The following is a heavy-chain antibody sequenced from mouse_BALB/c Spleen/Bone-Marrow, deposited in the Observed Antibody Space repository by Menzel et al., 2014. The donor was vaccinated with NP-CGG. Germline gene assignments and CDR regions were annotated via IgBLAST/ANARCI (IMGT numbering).Heavy chain of an antibody. CDR3: ARVYGWYFDV. CDR1: GFTFSSYG. Sequence: EVNVVESEGGLVQPGGSLKLSCVASGFTFSSYGMSWVRQTPDKRLELVATINNNGGSTYYPDSVKGQFTISRDNAKNTLYLQMSSLKSEDTAMYYCARVYGWYFDVWGAGTTVTVSS. V-gene: IGHV5-6-3*01. CDR2: INNNGGST. D-gene: IGHD1-1*01. J-gene: IGHJ1*01.